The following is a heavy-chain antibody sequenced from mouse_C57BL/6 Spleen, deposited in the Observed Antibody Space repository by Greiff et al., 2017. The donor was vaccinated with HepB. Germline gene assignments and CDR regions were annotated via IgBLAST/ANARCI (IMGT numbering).Heavy chain of an antibody. CDR2: ISDGGSYT. V-gene: IGHV5-4*01. Sequence: DVQLVESGGGLVKPGGSLKLSCAASGFNFSSYAMSWVRQTPEKRLEWVGTISDGGSYTDYPDNVKGRFTISRDNAKNTLYLQMSQLKSEDTAISDCACDASSTLYYYAMDYWGQGTSVTVSS. CDR3: ACDASSTLYYYAMDY. D-gene: IGHD2-10*02. J-gene: IGHJ4*01. CDR1: GFNFSSYA.